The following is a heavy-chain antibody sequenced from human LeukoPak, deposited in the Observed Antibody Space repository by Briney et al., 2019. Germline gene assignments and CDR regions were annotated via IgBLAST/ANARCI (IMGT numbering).Heavy chain of an antibody. CDR2: ISDNGDRT. D-gene: IGHD6-19*01. CDR3: VKGRLTVAGHFDF. V-gene: IGHV3-23*01. J-gene: IGHJ4*02. CDR1: GFTFSSDA. Sequence: GGSLRLSCAASGFTFSSDAMNWVRQAPGKGLEWVSDISDNGDRTYYADSVKGRFTISRDNYKNTLFLQMNSLRAEDTAVYYCVKGRLTVAGHFDFWGQGTLVTVSS.